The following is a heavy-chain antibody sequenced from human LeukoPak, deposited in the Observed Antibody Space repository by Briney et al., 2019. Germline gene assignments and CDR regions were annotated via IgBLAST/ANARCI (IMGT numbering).Heavy chain of an antibody. V-gene: IGHV3-30*02. CDR1: GFTFSSYG. J-gene: IGHJ4*01. CDR3: ARDGTAAGLYFDL. D-gene: IGHD6-13*01. Sequence: GGSLRLSCAASGFTFSSYGMHWVRQAPGKGLEWVAFIRYDGSNKYYADSVKGRFTISRDNSKNTLYLQMNSLRAEDTAVYYCARDGTAAGLYFDLWGQGTLVTVSS. CDR2: IRYDGSNK.